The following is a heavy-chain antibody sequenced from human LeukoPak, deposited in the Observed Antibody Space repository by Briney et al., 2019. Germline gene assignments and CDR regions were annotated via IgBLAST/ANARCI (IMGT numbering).Heavy chain of an antibody. J-gene: IGHJ6*03. CDR2: INHSGST. V-gene: IGHV4-34*01. CDR1: GGSVSGYY. Sequence: SETLSLTCAVYGGSVSGYYWSWIRQPPGKGLEWSGEINHSGSTNYNPSLKSRVTISVDTSKNQFSLKLSSVTAADTAVYYCARPYSSRNYYYYMDVWGKGTTVTVSS. CDR3: ARPYSSRNYYYYMDV. D-gene: IGHD6-13*01.